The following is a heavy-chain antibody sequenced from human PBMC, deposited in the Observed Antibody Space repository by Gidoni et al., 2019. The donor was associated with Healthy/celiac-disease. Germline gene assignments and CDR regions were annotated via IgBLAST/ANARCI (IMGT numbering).Heavy chain of an antibody. CDR3: ARVAGDDYGFYYYYYYGMDV. Sequence: QVQLVQSGAAVTKPGSSVKVSCKASGVTFSSYAISWVRQAPGQGLEWMGGIIPIFGTANYAQKFQGRVTITADESTSTAYMELSSLRSEDTAVYYCARVAGDDYGFYYYYYYGMDVWGQGTTVTVSS. CDR1: GVTFSSYA. D-gene: IGHD4-17*01. V-gene: IGHV1-69*01. J-gene: IGHJ6*02. CDR2: IIPIFGTA.